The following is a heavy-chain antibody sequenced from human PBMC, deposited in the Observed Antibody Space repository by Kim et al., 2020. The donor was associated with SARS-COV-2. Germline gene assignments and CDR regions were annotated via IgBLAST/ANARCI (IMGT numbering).Heavy chain of an antibody. V-gene: IGHV3-30*18. J-gene: IGHJ4*01. CDR1: GFTFSSYG. CDR3: AKVRYYYGSGSYYDY. CDR2: ISYDGSNK. D-gene: IGHD3-10*01. Sequence: GGSLRLSCAASGFTFSSYGMHWVRQAPGKGLEWVAVISYDGSNKYYVDSVKGRFTISRDNSKNTLYLQMNSLRAEDTAVYYCAKVRYYYGSGSYYDYWG.